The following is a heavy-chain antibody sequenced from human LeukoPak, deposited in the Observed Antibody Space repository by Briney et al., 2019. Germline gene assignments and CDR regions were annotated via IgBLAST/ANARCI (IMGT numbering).Heavy chain of an antibody. D-gene: IGHD2-15*01. Sequence: GSLRLSCAASGFTFSSYSMNWVRPAPGKGLEWVSSISSSSSYIHCADSVKGRFTISRDNAKNSLDLQMNSLRAEDTAVYYCASTLCSDDNCYFDYYYYMDVWGKGTTVTISS. J-gene: IGHJ6*03. CDR1: GFTFSSYS. CDR3: ASTLCSDDNCYFDYYYYMDV. V-gene: IGHV3-21*01. CDR2: ISSSSSYI.